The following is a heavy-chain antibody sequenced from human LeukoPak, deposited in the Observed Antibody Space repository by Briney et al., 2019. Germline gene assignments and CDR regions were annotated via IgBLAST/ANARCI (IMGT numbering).Heavy chain of an antibody. CDR1: GFTFSSYS. D-gene: IGHD3-9*01. Sequence: GGSLRLSCAASGFTFSSYSMNWVRQAPGKGLEWVSYISSSSSTIYYADSVKGRFTISRDNAKNSLYLQMNSLRAEDTAVYYCARDFRYFDWLLSYFDYWGQGNLVTVSS. J-gene: IGHJ4*02. CDR2: ISSSSSTI. V-gene: IGHV3-48*04. CDR3: ARDFRYFDWLLSYFDY.